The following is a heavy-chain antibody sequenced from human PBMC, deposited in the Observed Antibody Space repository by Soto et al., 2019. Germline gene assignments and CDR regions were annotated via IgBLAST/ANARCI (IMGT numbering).Heavy chain of an antibody. D-gene: IGHD6-19*01. J-gene: IGHJ5*02. CDR2: IYYSGST. CDR1: GGSISISSYY. CDR3: ARRRYSSGWANWFDP. Sequence: SETISPTCTVSGGSISISSYYWGWIRQPPGKGLEWIGSIYYSGSTYYNPSLKSRVTISVDTSKNQFSLKLSSVTAADTAVYYCARRRYSSGWANWFDPWGQGTLVTVS. V-gene: IGHV4-39*01.